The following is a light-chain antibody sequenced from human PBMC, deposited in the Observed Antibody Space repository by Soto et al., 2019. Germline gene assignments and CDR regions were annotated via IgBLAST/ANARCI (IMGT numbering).Light chain of an antibody. CDR2: DND. CDR3: SSYAASNNVV. Sequence: QSVLTQPPSVSAAPGQTVTIACSGSTSNIGHNFVSWYQQFPGAAPQLIIYDNDKRPSGVPDRFSGSKSGASATLAISGLQTGDEADYYCSSYAASNNVVFGTGTKLTVL. V-gene: IGLV1-51*01. CDR1: TSNIGHNF. J-gene: IGLJ1*01.